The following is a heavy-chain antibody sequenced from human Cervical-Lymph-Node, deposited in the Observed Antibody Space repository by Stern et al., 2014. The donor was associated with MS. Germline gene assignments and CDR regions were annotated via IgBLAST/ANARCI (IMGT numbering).Heavy chain of an antibody. CDR3: ARGATDHDSPVRPFDY. J-gene: IGHJ4*02. Sequence: QLVQSGAEVKKPGSSVKVSCKASGGTFNNYAISWVRQAPGQGLEWMGGITPIFNTPNYAQNFQGRVTISADKSTTTAYMELSRLRSEDTAVYYCARGATDHDSPVRPFDYWGREPWSPSPQ. CDR2: ITPIFNTP. CDR1: GGTFNNYA. V-gene: IGHV1-69*06. D-gene: IGHD3-16*01.